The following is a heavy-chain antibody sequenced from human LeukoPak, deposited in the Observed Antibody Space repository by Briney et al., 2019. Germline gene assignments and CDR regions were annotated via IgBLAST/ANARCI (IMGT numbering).Heavy chain of an antibody. CDR3: AKVSESSGWDNGFDP. J-gene: IGHJ5*02. D-gene: IGHD6-25*01. CDR1: GFTLSSYV. CDR2: ISVGGGTT. V-gene: IGHV3-23*01. Sequence: PGGSLRLSCAASGFTLSSYVMTWVRQAPEKGLEWVSSISVGGGTTYYADSVKGRFTVSRDNSKNTLYLQMNSLRAEDTAVYYCAKVSESSGWDNGFDPWGQGTLVTVSS.